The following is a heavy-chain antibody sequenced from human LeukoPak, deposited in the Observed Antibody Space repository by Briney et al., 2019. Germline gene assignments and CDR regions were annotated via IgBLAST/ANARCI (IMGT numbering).Heavy chain of an antibody. CDR2: INTDGSSL. CDR1: GVTFSSYW. V-gene: IGHV3-74*01. CDR3: ARESDGFYFDY. D-gene: IGHD2-21*02. J-gene: IGHJ4*02. Sequence: PGGSLRLSCAASGVTFSSYWMYWVRQAPGKGPGWVARINTDGSSLNYADSVKGRFTISRDNAKNTLYLQMNSLRAEDTAVYYCARESDGFYFDYWGQGTLVTVYS.